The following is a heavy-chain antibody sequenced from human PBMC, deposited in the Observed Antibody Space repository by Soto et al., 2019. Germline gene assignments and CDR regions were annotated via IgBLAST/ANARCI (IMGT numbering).Heavy chain of an antibody. V-gene: IGHV3-13*01. J-gene: IGHJ4*01. CDR1: GFTFSSFD. D-gene: IGHD1-1*01. CDR3: ARGGGTGFDY. Sequence: GSLRLSCAASGFTFSSFDMHWVRQATGKGLEWVSGLATTGATFYAGSVKGRFTISRENVKNSLYLQMNSLRAGDTAVYYCARGGGTGFDYWGHGTLVTVSS. CDR2: LATTGAT.